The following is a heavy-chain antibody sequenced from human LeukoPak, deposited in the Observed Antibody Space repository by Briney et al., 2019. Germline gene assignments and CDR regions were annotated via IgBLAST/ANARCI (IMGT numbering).Heavy chain of an antibody. D-gene: IGHD1-1*01. CDR3: ARDLEGIDAFDI. CDR2: IYYSGST. Sequence: SETLSLTCTVSGGSISSGGYYWSWIRQHPGKGLEWIGYIYYSGSTYYNPSLKSRVTISVDTSKNQFSLKLSSVTAADTAMYYCARDLEGIDAFDIWGQGTMVTVSS. CDR1: GGSISSGGYY. V-gene: IGHV4-31*03. J-gene: IGHJ3*02.